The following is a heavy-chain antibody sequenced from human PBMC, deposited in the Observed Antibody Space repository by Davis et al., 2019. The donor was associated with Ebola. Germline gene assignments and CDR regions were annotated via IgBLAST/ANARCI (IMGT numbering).Heavy chain of an antibody. Sequence: GESLKISCAASGFTFSTYWMSWFRQAPGKGLEWVASIKQDGSEKNYVDSVEGRFTISRDNAKESLYLQMNSLRAEDTAVYYCARGSRNMDVWGQGTTVTVSS. CDR1: GFTFSTYW. V-gene: IGHV3-7*03. CDR2: IKQDGSEK. J-gene: IGHJ6*02. CDR3: ARGSRNMDV.